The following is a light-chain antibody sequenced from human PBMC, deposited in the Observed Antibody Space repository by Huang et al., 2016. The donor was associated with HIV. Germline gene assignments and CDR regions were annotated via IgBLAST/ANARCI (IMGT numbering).Light chain of an antibody. Sequence: EIVMTQSPATLSVSPGERATLSCRASQSVTSNLAWYQQKPGQAHRLLIYGASTRATGIPARFRGSGSGTEFTLTISSLQSEDFAVYYCQQYYNWPPLTFGGGTKVEIK. CDR1: QSVTSN. V-gene: IGKV3-15*01. J-gene: IGKJ4*01. CDR3: QQYYNWPPLT. CDR2: GAS.